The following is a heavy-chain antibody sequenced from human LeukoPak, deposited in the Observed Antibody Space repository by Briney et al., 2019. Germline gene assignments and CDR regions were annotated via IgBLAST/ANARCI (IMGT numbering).Heavy chain of an antibody. CDR1: GLIFNSYN. CDR2: IGTSTSYI. Sequence: GGSLTLSCAVSGLIFNSYNMKWVRQAPGKGLEGVSSIGTSTSYIYYADSVKGRFTISRDNAKNSLYLQMNSLRAEDTAVYYCAELGITMIGGVWGKGTTVTISS. J-gene: IGHJ6*04. D-gene: IGHD3-10*02. CDR3: AELGITMIGGV. V-gene: IGHV3-21*01.